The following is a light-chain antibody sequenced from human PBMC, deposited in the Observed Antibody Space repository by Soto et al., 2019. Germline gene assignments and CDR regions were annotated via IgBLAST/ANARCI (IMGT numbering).Light chain of an antibody. CDR2: GAY. Sequence: EIVLTQSPGTLSLSPGERATLSCRASQSITSNYLAWYQQKPGRAHRLLIYGAYTRATGMPARFSGSGSGTEFTLTIRSLQSEDFAVYYCQQYNDWPPTFGQGTKVDIK. CDR1: QSITSN. CDR3: QQYNDWPPT. V-gene: IGKV3-15*01. J-gene: IGKJ1*01.